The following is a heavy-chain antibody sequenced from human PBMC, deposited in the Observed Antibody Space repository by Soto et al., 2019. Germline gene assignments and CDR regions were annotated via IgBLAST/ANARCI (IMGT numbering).Heavy chain of an antibody. Sequence: XEFLKISFKGSGYNFAGYWIAWVRQMPGKGLELMGIIYPSDSDTRYRPSFQGQVTISADKSISSAYLQWSSLRASDTAMYYCARGGVSTRTFDYWGQGTPVTVS. D-gene: IGHD3-3*01. CDR2: IYPSDSDT. CDR1: GYNFAGYW. V-gene: IGHV5-51*01. J-gene: IGHJ4*02. CDR3: ARGGVSTRTFDY.